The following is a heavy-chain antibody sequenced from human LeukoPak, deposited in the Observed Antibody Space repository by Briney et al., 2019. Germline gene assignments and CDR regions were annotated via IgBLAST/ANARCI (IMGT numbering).Heavy chain of an antibody. CDR3: ARLIQQLNFDY. D-gene: IGHD1-1*01. CDR2: IYYTGTP. J-gene: IGHJ4*02. V-gene: IGHV4-39*01. CDR1: GDSISRNTYY. Sequence: SETLSLTCTVSGDSISRNTYYWAWNRQPPGKGLEWIASIYYTGTPYHNPPLKSRVTISLDTSKNQFSLKLSSVTAADTAIYYCARLIQQLNFDYWGPGTLVTVSS.